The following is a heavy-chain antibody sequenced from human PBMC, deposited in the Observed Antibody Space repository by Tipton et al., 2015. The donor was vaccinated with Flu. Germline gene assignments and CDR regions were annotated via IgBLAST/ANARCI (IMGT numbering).Heavy chain of an antibody. J-gene: IGHJ3*01. Sequence: TLSLTCAISGDNVSTFGAAWNWIRQSPSRGLEWLGRAYSRFKWNFDYAESVRGRLTINVDTFKNQVSLQLSSVTPEDTSVYFCARGRDNAFDVWGQGTKVIVSS. CDR3: ARGRDNAFDV. CDR2: AYSRFKWNF. D-gene: IGHD1-14*01. CDR1: GDNVSTFGAA. V-gene: IGHV6-1*01.